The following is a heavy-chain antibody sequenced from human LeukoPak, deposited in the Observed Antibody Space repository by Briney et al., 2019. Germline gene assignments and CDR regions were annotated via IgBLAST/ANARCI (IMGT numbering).Heavy chain of an antibody. CDR3: AKGSGYSQIFDY. J-gene: IGHJ4*02. Sequence: AGGSLRLSCAASGFTVSNNYMSWVRQAPGKGLEWVSSISSSSSYIYYADSVKGRFTISRDNAKNSLYLQMNSLRAEDTAVYYCAKGSGYSQIFDYWGQGTLVTVSS. V-gene: IGHV3-21*01. D-gene: IGHD6-13*01. CDR2: ISSSSSYI. CDR1: GFTVSNNY.